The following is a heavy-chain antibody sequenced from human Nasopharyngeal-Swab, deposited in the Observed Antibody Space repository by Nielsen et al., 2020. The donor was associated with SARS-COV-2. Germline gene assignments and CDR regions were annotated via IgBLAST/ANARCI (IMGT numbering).Heavy chain of an antibody. J-gene: IGHJ4*02. CDR1: GGSFSGYY. V-gene: IGHV4-34*01. CDR2: INHSGST. Sequence: SETLSLTCAVYGGSFSGYYWSWIRQPPGKGLEWIGEINHSGSTNYNPSLKSRVTISVDTSKNQFSLKLSSVTAADTAVYYCARGGNYGDYAFVNWDQGTLVTVSS. CDR3: ARGGNYGDYAFVN. D-gene: IGHD4-17*01.